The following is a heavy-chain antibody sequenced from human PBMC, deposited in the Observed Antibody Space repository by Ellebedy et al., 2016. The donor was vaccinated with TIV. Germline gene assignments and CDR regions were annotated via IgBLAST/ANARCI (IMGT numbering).Heavy chain of an antibody. Sequence: GESLKISCAASGFTFSNYGMHWVRQTPGKGLEWVALVSSDGSNEYYADSVKGRFTISRDTSKNTLFLQMNSLRAEDTAIYYCARARSRLEELSPEYWGQGTLVTVSS. J-gene: IGHJ4*02. CDR2: VSSDGSNE. CDR3: ARARSRLEELSPEY. CDR1: GFTFSNYG. V-gene: IGHV3-33*01. D-gene: IGHD3-16*02.